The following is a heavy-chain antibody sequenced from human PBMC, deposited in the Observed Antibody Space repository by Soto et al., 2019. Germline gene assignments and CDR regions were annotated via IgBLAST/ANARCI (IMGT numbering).Heavy chain of an antibody. Sequence: VQLLESGGGLVQPGGSLRLSCAASGFTFSNYAMSWVRQAPGKGLEWVAVISYDGSNKYYADSVKGRFTISRDNSKNTLYLQMNSLRAEDTAVYYCAKDSHPLSSGYPNGDAFDIWGQGTMVTVSS. CDR3: AKDSHPLSSGYPNGDAFDI. J-gene: IGHJ3*02. D-gene: IGHD3-3*01. CDR2: ISYDGSNK. CDR1: GFTFSNYA. V-gene: IGHV3-30*18.